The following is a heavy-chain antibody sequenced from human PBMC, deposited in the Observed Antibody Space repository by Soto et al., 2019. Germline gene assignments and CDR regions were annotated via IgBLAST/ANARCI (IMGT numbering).Heavy chain of an antibody. CDR3: ARDEVCSGGSCYVY. D-gene: IGHD2-15*01. CDR2: IIPIFGTA. V-gene: IGHV1-69*01. CDR1: GGTFSSYA. Sequence: QVQLVQSGAEVKKPGSSVKVSCKASGGTFSSYAISWLRQAPGHGLEWMGGIIPIFGTANYAPQFQGRVTNTADESTSTGYMELSSLGSEDTAVYYCARDEVCSGGSCYVYWGQGTLVTVSS. J-gene: IGHJ4*02.